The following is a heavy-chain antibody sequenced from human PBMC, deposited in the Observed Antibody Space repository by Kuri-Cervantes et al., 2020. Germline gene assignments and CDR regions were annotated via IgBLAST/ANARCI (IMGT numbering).Heavy chain of an antibody. V-gene: IGHV3-53*05. Sequence: GESLKISCAASGFTVSGNYMSWVRQAPGKGLEWVSLIYSGGTTYYADSVKGRFTISRDNSKNTLYLQMNSLRAEDTALYYCAKDMGGMVRGVTFDYWGQGTLVTVSS. D-gene: IGHD3-10*01. J-gene: IGHJ4*02. CDR3: AKDMGGMVRGVTFDY. CDR2: IYSGGTT. CDR1: GFTVSGNY.